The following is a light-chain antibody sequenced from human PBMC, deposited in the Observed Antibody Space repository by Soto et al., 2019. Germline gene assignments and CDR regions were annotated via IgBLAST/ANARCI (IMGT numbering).Light chain of an antibody. CDR3: AAWDDSLNGV. Sequence: QSALTQPPSASGTPGQRVTISCSGSSSNVGSHTVNWYQQVPGTAPKLLIYDNNRRPSGVPDRFSGSKSATSASLAISGLQSDDEADYYCAAWDDSLNGVFGGGTKLTVL. V-gene: IGLV1-44*01. CDR1: SSNVGSHT. J-gene: IGLJ2*01. CDR2: DNN.